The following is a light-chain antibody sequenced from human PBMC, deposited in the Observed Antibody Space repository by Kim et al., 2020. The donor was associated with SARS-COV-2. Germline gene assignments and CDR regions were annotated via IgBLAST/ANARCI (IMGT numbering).Light chain of an antibody. Sequence: DIQMTQSPSAMSASVGDRVTITCRASRDVRIYLAWFQQKPGKVPKRLIYAASSLQNGVPSRFSGSGSGTEFTLTISSLQPEDFATYCCLHYDDYPLTFGQGTRLEIK. CDR3: LHYDDYPLT. J-gene: IGKJ5*01. CDR1: RDVRIY. V-gene: IGKV1-17*03. CDR2: AAS.